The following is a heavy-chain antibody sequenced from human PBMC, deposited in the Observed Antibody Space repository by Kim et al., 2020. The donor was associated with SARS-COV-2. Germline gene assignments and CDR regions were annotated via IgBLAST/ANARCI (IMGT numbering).Heavy chain of an antibody. CDR2: ISNTGTTI. D-gene: IGHD4-17*01. J-gene: IGHJ4*02. V-gene: IGHV3-11*01. CDR3: ARDKDDDYRGTTFDY. CDR1: GFSFSDYY. Sequence: GGSLRLSCAASGFSFSDYYMSWIRQAPGKGLEWVSYISNTGTTIYYADSVKGRFTISRDNAKNSLYLQMNSLRVEDAAVYYCARDKDDDYRGTTFDYWGQGTLVTVSS.